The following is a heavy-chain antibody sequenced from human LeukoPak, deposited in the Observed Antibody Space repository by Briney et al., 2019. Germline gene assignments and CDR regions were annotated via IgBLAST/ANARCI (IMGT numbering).Heavy chain of an antibody. CDR3: AGRYCSSTSCYFWFDP. CDR2: INHSGST. V-gene: IGHV4-34*01. CDR1: GGSFSGYY. J-gene: IGHJ5*02. Sequence: SETLSLTCAVYGGSFSGYYWSWIRQPPGKGLEWIGEINHSGSTNYNPSLKSRVTISVDTSKNQFSLKLSSATAADTAVYYCAGRYCSSTSCYFWFDPWGQGTLVTVSS. D-gene: IGHD2-2*01.